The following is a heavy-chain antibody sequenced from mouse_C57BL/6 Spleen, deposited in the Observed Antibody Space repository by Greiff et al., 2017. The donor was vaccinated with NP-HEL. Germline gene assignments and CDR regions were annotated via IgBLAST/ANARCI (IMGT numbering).Heavy chain of an antibody. CDR1: GYTFTSYW. D-gene: IGHD1-1*01. Sequence: QVQLQQPGAELVRPGPSVKLSCKASGYTFTSYWMHWVKQRPGQGLEWIGVIDPSDSYTNYNQKFKGKATLTVDTSSSTAYMQLSSLTSEDSAVYYCARYGRGYAMDYWGQGTSVTVSS. J-gene: IGHJ4*01. V-gene: IGHV1-59*01. CDR2: IDPSDSYT. CDR3: ARYGRGYAMDY.